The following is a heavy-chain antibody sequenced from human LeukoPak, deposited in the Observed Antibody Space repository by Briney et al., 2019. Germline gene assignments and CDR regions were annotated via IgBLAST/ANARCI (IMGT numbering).Heavy chain of an antibody. CDR1: GGTFSSYA. CDR2: IIPIFGTA. Sequence: SVKVSCKASGGTFSSYAISWVRQAPGQGLEWMGGIIPIFGTATYAQKFQGRVTITADESTSTAYMELSSLRSEDTAVYYCARGPPDIRFYYYGMDVWGQGTTVTVSS. CDR3: ARGPPDIRFYYYGMDV. V-gene: IGHV1-69*13. J-gene: IGHJ6*02.